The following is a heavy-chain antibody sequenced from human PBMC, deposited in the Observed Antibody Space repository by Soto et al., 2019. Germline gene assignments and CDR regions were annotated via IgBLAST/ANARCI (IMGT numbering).Heavy chain of an antibody. CDR2: IYYHGNT. V-gene: IGHV4-39*01. CDR1: DGPITSRTYS. D-gene: IGHD6-19*01. CDR3: ARHDGFSSGWIFDY. J-gene: IGHJ4*01. Sequence: SETLSLTSAVSDGPITSRTYSWGWIRQPPGKTLEWIGTIYYHGNTYSNPSLKSRVTIPVDTSNNQLSLKLRSVTAADTAVYYCARHDGFSSGWIFDYWGHGTLVTVSS.